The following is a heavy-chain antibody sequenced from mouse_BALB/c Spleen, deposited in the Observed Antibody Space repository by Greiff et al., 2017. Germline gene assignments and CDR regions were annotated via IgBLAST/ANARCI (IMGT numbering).Heavy chain of an antibody. V-gene: IGHV5-17*02. CDR1: GFTFSSFG. Sequence: EVNLVESGGGLVQPGGSRKLSCAASGFTFSSFGMHWVRQAPEKGLEWVAYISSGSSTIYYADTVKGRFTISRDNPKNTLFLQMTSLRSEDTAMYYCARNYDYDEAWFAYWGQGTLVTVSA. CDR2: ISSGSSTI. D-gene: IGHD2-4*01. J-gene: IGHJ3*01. CDR3: ARNYDYDEAWFAY.